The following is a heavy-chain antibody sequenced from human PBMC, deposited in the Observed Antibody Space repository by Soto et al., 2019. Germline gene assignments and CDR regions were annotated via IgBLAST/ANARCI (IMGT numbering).Heavy chain of an antibody. D-gene: IGHD1-1*01. CDR1: GFSLTSRPVG. J-gene: IGHJ4*02. V-gene: IGHV2-5*02. Sequence: QITLKESGPPLVKPTQTLTLTCTFSGFSLTSRPVGVGWVRQPPGKALEWLAFIYWDDDKRYSPSLRSTLTVTKDASKNQVVLTLTNMDPVDTATYYCAHRRNLDGSWNEGVFDYWGQGILVTVSS. CDR3: AHRRNLDGSWNEGVFDY. CDR2: IYWDDDK.